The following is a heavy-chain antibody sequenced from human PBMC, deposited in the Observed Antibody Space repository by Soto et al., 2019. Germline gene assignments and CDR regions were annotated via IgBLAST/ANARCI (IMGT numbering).Heavy chain of an antibody. CDR1: GFSLSTSGVG. Sequence: QITLKESGPPLVKPTQTLTLTCTFSGFSLSTSGVGVGWIRQPPGKALEWLALIYWDDDKRYSPSLKSRLTITKDTSKNQVVLTMTNMDPVDTATYYCAHFLSSWYPYYFDYWGQGTLVTVSS. D-gene: IGHD6-13*01. CDR2: IYWDDDK. J-gene: IGHJ4*02. V-gene: IGHV2-5*02. CDR3: AHFLSSWYPYYFDY.